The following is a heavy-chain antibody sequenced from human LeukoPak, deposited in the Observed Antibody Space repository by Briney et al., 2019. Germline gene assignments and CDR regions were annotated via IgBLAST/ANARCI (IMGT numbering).Heavy chain of an antibody. CDR2: INAGNGNT. D-gene: IGHD3-22*01. Sequence: ASVKVSCKASGYTFTSYAVHWVRQAPGQRLEWMGWINAGNGNTKYSQKFQGRVTITRDTSASTAYMELSSLRSDDTAVYYCASSYYYDSSGYYSRYYFDYWGQGTLVTVSS. V-gene: IGHV1-3*01. CDR3: ASSYYYDSSGYYSRYYFDY. J-gene: IGHJ4*02. CDR1: GYTFTSYA.